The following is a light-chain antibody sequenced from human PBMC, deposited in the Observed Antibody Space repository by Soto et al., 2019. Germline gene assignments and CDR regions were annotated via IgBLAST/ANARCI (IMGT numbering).Light chain of an antibody. V-gene: IGKV3-15*01. Sequence: EIVMTQSPATLSVSPGERATLSCRASQSVGSNLAWYQQKPGQAPRLLIYGASTRATGIPARFSGSGYGTEFTLTIRSLQSEDFAIYFCQQYNNWPPDRTFGQGTKVEIK. CDR1: QSVGSN. CDR3: QQYNNWPPDRT. CDR2: GAS. J-gene: IGKJ1*01.